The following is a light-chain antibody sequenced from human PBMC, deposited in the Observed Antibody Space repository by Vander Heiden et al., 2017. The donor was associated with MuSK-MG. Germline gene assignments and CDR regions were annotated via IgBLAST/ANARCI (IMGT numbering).Light chain of an antibody. Sequence: DIVMTQSPLSLPVTPGEPASISCRSSQSLLHSNGYNYLDWYLQKPGQSPQLLIYLGSNRASGVPDRFSGSGSGTDFTLKISRVEAEDVGVYYCMQALQTPPMCSFGQRTKLEIK. CDR3: MQALQTPPMCS. J-gene: IGKJ2*04. CDR1: QSLLHSNGYNY. V-gene: IGKV2-28*01. CDR2: LGS.